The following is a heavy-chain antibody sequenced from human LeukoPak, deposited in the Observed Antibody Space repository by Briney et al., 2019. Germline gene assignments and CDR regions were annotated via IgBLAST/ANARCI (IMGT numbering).Heavy chain of an antibody. D-gene: IGHD2-2*01. Sequence: ASVKVSCKASGYTFTSYAMYWVRQAPGQRLEWMGWINAGNGNTKYSQKFQGRVTITRDTSASTAYMELSSPRSEDTAVYYCARDRGYCSSTSCYCCEWFDPWGQGTLVTVSS. CDR2: INAGNGNT. CDR1: GYTFTSYA. J-gene: IGHJ5*02. CDR3: ARDRGYCSSTSCYCCEWFDP. V-gene: IGHV1-3*01.